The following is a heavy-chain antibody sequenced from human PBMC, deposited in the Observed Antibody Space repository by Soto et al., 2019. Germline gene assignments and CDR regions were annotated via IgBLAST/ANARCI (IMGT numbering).Heavy chain of an antibody. CDR3: ARVDILTGYYHFDY. V-gene: IGHV4-59*01. CDR2: IYYSGST. CDR1: GGSISSYY. D-gene: IGHD3-9*01. Sequence: SETLSLTCTVSGGSISSYYWSWIRQPPGKGLEWIGYIYYSGSTNYNPSLKSRVTISVDASKNQFSLKLSSVTAADTAVYYCARVDILTGYYHFDYWGQGTLVTVSS. J-gene: IGHJ4*02.